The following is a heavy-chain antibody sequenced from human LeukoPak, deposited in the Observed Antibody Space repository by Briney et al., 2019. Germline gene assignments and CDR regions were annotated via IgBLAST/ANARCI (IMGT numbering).Heavy chain of an antibody. Sequence: SETLSLTCTVSGGSITSSYWSWLRQPPGKGLQWIGYFYYSGATNYNPSLKSRVIISVDTSKTQFSLKLSSVTAADTAVYYCARHYYSDPFDYWGQGTLVTVSS. CDR2: FYYSGAT. CDR1: GGSITSSY. CDR3: ARHYYSDPFDY. V-gene: IGHV4-59*01. D-gene: IGHD4-17*01. J-gene: IGHJ4*02.